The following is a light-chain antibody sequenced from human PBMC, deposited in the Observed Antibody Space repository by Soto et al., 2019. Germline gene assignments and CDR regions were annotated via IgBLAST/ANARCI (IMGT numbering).Light chain of an antibody. CDR2: DVS. CDR1: SSDVGGYNY. CDR3: SSYTSSSFYV. Sequence: QSALTQPASVSGSPGQSITISCTGTSSDVGGYNYVSWYQQHPGKAPKLIIYDVSSRPSGVSNRFSGSKSGNTASLTISGLQAQDEADYYCSSYTSSSFYVFGTGTKVTVL. V-gene: IGLV2-14*01. J-gene: IGLJ1*01.